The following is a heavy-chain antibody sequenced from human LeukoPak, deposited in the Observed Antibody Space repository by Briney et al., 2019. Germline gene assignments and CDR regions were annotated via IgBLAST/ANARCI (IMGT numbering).Heavy chain of an antibody. J-gene: IGHJ4*02. D-gene: IGHD3-22*01. CDR3: ARDPFPITYDSSGYYSSRGRPDGRRGVFVDY. Sequence: PGGSLRLSCAGSGFTFSSYSMNWVRQAPGKGLEWVSSISGSSSYIHYADSVKGRFTISRDNVKNSLYLQMNSLRAEDTAVYYCARDPFPITYDSSGYYSSRGRPDGRRGVFVDYWGQGTLVTVSS. V-gene: IGHV3-21*01. CDR1: GFTFSSYS. CDR2: ISGSSSYI.